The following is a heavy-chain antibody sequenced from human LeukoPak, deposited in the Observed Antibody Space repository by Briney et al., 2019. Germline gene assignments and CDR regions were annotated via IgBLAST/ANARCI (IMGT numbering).Heavy chain of an antibody. CDR2: IYYSGTT. Sequence: SETLSLTCAVSGGSISSGGYSWSWIRQPPGKGLEWIGYIYYSGTTYYNPSLKSRVTISVDTSKNQFSLKLSSVTAADTAVYYCARYGSSSGFDYWGQGTLVTVSS. CDR1: GGSISSGGYS. CDR3: ARYGSSSGFDY. D-gene: IGHD6-13*01. J-gene: IGHJ4*02. V-gene: IGHV4-30-4*07.